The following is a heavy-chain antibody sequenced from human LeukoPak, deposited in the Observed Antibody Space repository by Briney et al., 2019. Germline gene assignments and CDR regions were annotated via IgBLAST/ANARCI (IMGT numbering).Heavy chain of an antibody. CDR1: GFTFSSYV. CDR3: ARVKFTDFDY. CDR2: ITGNSNYI. Sequence: GGSLRLSCAASGFTFSSYVMNWVRQAPGKGLEWVSSITGNSNYIYYADSVKGRFTISRDNAKNSLCLQMSSLRAEDTAVYYCARVKFTDFDYWGQGTLVTVSS. V-gene: IGHV3-21*01. J-gene: IGHJ4*02.